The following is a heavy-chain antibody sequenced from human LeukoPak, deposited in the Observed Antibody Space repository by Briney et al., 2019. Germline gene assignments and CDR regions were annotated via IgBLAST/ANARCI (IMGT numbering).Heavy chain of an antibody. J-gene: IGHJ4*02. CDR3: AREWPQGYYFDY. Sequence: ASVKVSCKASGYTFTVYYMHWVRQAPGQGLEWMGIINPSGGSTSYAQKFQGRVTMTRDTSTSTVYMELSSLRSEDTAVYYCAREWPQGYYFDYWGQGTLVTVSS. V-gene: IGHV1-46*01. CDR2: INPSGGST. D-gene: IGHD5-12*01. CDR1: GYTFTVYY.